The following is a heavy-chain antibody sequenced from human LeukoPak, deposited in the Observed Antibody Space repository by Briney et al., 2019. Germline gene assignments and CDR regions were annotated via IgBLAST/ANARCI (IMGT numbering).Heavy chain of an antibody. Sequence: GASVKVSCKASGGTFSSYAISWVRQAPGQGLEWMGGIIPIFGTANYAQKFQGRVTITADESTSTAYMELSSLRSEDTAVYYCARVGRWFGELLEYYGMDVWGQGTTVTVSS. D-gene: IGHD3-10*01. CDR3: ARVGRWFGELLEYYGMDV. CDR2: IIPIFGTA. V-gene: IGHV1-69*13. CDR1: GGTFSSYA. J-gene: IGHJ6*02.